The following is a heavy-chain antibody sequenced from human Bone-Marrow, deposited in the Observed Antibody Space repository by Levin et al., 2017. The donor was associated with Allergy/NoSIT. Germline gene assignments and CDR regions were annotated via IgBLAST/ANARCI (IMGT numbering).Heavy chain of an antibody. V-gene: IGHV3-33*01. J-gene: IGHJ4*02. CDR1: GFTFSSYP. CDR2: IWYDGSNK. CDR3: ARDHPTAMDY. Sequence: QAGGSLRLSCAASGFTFSSYPMHWVRQAPGKGLDWVAVIWYDGSNKHYADSVKGRFTNSRDNSKNTLYLQMNSLRAEDTAVYYCARDHPTAMDYWGQGTLVTVSA.